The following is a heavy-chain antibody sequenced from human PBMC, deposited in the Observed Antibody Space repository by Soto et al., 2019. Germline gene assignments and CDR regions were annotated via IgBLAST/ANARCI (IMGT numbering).Heavy chain of an antibody. D-gene: IGHD2-15*01. Sequence: GGSLRLSCAASGFTFSSYGMHWVRQAPGKGLEWVAVISYDGSNKYYADSVKGRFTISRDNSKNTLYLQMNSLRAEDTAVYYCAKDQYRVVVDATWVWGAFDIWGQGTMVTVSS. V-gene: IGHV3-30*18. CDR3: AKDQYRVVVDATWVWGAFDI. CDR1: GFTFSSYG. J-gene: IGHJ3*02. CDR2: ISYDGSNK.